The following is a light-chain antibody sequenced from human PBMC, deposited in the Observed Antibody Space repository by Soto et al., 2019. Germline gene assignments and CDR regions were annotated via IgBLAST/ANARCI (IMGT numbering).Light chain of an antibody. V-gene: IGKV3-15*01. CDR2: AAS. CDR1: QSVTGT. J-gene: IGKJ4*01. Sequence: EIVMTQSPATLSVSPGERATLSCRASQSVTGTLAWYQQKPGQAPSLLIYAASIRATGIPARFSGSGSGTEFTLTISSLQSEDFAVYYCQQYNNWPLTFGGGTKVEIK. CDR3: QQYNNWPLT.